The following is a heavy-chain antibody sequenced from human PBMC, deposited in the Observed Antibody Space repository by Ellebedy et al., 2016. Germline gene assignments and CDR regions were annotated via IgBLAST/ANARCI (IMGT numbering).Heavy chain of an antibody. CDR3: ARWGFSNGYDL. CDR2: ISITSSYI. J-gene: IGHJ5*02. D-gene: IGHD5-18*01. Sequence: GESLKISCAASGFHFGSYVMSWVRQAPGKGLEWVSSISITSSYIHYGDSVQGRFITSRDNANNSLFLHMNNLRAEDTAVYYCARWGFSNGYDLWGQGTLVTVSS. V-gene: IGHV3-21*01. CDR1: GFHFGSYV.